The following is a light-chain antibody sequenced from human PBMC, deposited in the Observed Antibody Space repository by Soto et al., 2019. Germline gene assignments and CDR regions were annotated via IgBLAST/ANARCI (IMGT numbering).Light chain of an antibody. Sequence: QSVLTQPASVSGSPGQSITISCTGTSSDVGGFAYVSWYQQHPGKAPKLMISEVSSRPSGVSNRFSGSRSGNTASLTISGLQAEDEADYYCISHTSSSTLFVFGTGTKAPS. V-gene: IGLV2-14*01. J-gene: IGLJ1*01. CDR3: ISHTSSSTLFV. CDR2: EVS. CDR1: SSDVGGFAY.